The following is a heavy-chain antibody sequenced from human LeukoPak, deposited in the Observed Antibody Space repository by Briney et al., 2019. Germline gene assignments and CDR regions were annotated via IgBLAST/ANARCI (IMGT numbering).Heavy chain of an antibody. CDR3: ARDLNGSGSYYENWFDP. CDR2: ISYDGSNK. J-gene: IGHJ5*02. Sequence: GRSLRLYCAASGFTFSSYAMHWVRQAPGKGLEWVAVISYDGSNKYYADSVKGRFTISRDNSKNTLYLQMNSLRAEDTAVYYCARDLNGSGSYYENWFDPWGQGTLVTVSS. CDR1: GFTFSSYA. D-gene: IGHD3-10*01. V-gene: IGHV3-30-3*01.